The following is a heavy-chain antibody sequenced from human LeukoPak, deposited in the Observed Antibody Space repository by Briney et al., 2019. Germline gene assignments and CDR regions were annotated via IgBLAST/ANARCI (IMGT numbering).Heavy chain of an antibody. Sequence: GGSLRLSCAASGFTFSSYSMNWVRQAPGKGLEWVSYISSSSSTIYYADSVKGRFTISRDNAKNSLYLQMNSLRVEDTAVYYCTPIAAAGKAFDPWGQGTLVTVSS. CDR3: TPIAAAGKAFDP. D-gene: IGHD6-13*01. J-gene: IGHJ5*02. CDR2: ISSSSSTI. CDR1: GFTFSSYS. V-gene: IGHV3-48*01.